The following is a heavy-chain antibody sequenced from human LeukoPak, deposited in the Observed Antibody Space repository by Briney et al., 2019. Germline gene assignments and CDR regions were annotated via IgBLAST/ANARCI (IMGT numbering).Heavy chain of an antibody. D-gene: IGHD2-2*01. Sequence: KPSETLSLTCTVSGGSISSSSYYWGWIRQPPGKGLEWIGSIYYSGSTYYNPSLKSRVTISVDTSKNQFSLKLSSVTAADTAVYYCASGGVVPAQAFDYWGQGTLVTVSS. CDR1: GGSISSSSYY. CDR3: ASGGVVPAQAFDY. J-gene: IGHJ4*02. CDR2: IYYSGST. V-gene: IGHV4-39*07.